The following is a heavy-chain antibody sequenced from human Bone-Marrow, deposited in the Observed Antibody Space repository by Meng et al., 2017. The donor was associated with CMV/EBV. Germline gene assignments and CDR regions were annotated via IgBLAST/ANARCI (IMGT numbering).Heavy chain of an antibody. CDR1: GFTFSSYW. CDR2: INSDGSST. CDR3: ARDPAYYDFWSGYAYYFDY. D-gene: IGHD3-3*01. J-gene: IGHJ4*02. Sequence: GGSLRLSCAASGFTFSSYWMHWVRQAPGKGLVWVSRINSDGSSTSYADSVKGRFTISRDNAKNTLYLQMNSLRAEDTAVYYCARDPAYYDFWSGYAYYFDYWGQGTLVTVSS. V-gene: IGHV3-74*01.